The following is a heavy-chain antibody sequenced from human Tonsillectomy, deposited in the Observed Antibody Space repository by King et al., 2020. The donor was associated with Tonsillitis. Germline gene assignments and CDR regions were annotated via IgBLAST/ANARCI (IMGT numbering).Heavy chain of an antibody. V-gene: IGHV4-59*01. CDR2: IYYCGST. CDR1: GGSISRYY. Sequence: VQLQESGPGLVKPSETLSLTCTVSGGSISRYYWSWIRQPPGKGLEWIGDIYYCGSTKYNPSLKSRVTTSVDTSKNQFSLKLSSVTAADTAVYYCARDCGGDCYSYWYFDLWGRGTLVTVSS. D-gene: IGHD2-21*02. J-gene: IGHJ2*01. CDR3: ARDCGGDCYSYWYFDL.